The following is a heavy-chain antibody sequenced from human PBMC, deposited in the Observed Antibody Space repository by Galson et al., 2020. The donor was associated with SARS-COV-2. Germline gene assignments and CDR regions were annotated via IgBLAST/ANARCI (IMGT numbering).Heavy chain of an antibody. CDR2: IFYSGFT. D-gene: IGHD1-26*01. CDR1: GDSITSDGSY. V-gene: IGHV4-31*03. Sequence: SETLSLTCTVSGDSITSDGSYWSWIRPHPGKGLEWIGYIFYSGFTYYNPSLRSRITMSLDTSKNQFSLNLNSVTAADTAVYYCASGLGGDYWGQGTLVTVSS. CDR3: ASGLGGDY. J-gene: IGHJ4*02.